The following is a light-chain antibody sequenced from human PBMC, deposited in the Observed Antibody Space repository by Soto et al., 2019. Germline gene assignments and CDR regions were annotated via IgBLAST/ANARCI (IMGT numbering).Light chain of an antibody. CDR2: GAS. Sequence: EIVLMQSPGTSSESPGERATLSCRASQSVSSKLAWYQQKPGQAPRLLFYGASTGATGIPARFSGSGSETEFTLSISSLQSEDFAVYYCQQYNNWPGTFGQGTKVDIK. CDR1: QSVSSK. V-gene: IGKV3-15*01. J-gene: IGKJ1*01. CDR3: QQYNNWPGT.